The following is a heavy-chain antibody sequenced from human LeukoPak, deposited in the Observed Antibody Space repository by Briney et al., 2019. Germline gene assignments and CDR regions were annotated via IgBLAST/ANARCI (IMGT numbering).Heavy chain of an antibody. CDR1: GGTFDTYA. V-gene: IGHV1-69*10. CDR2: IIPTFGLV. D-gene: IGHD2-2*01. CDR3: VSSPPVGQLPIISYFDP. J-gene: IGHJ5*02. Sequence: GASVKVSCKASGGTFDTYAISWVRQAPGQGLEWVGGIIPTFGLVNYAEDLQGRDTITADKSTSTFFMEMTSLRSDDTAMYYCVSSPPVGQLPIISYFDPWGQGTLVTVSS.